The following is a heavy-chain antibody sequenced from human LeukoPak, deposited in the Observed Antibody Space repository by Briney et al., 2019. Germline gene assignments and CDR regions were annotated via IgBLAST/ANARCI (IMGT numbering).Heavy chain of an antibody. CDR1: GGSFSGYY. V-gene: IGHV4-34*01. D-gene: IGHD6-6*01. CDR2: INHSGST. J-gene: IGHJ4*02. Sequence: SETLSLTCAVYGGSFSGYYWSWIRQPPGKGLEWIGEINHSGSTNYNPSLKSRVTISVDTSKNQFSLKLSSVTAADTAVYYCARLPYSSSSEFDYWGQGTLVTVSS. CDR3: ARLPYSSSSEFDY.